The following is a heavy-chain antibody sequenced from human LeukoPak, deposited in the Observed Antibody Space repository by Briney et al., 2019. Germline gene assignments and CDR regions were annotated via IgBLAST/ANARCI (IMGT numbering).Heavy chain of an antibody. J-gene: IGHJ6*03. D-gene: IGHD5-12*01. Sequence: GGSLRLSCAASGFIFSNYYLNWVRQAPGKGLEWVSCVHGSASYNYYADSVKGRFTVSRDSAKNSLYLEMSSLRVEDTAVYYCVRAFGGYDSQRFYYNMDVWGKGTTVTVSS. CDR1: GFIFSNYY. CDR3: VRAFGGYDSQRFYYNMDV. V-gene: IGHV3-21*06. CDR2: VHGSASYN.